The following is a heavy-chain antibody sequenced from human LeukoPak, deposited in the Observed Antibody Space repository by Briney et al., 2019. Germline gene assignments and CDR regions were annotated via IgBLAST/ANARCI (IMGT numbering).Heavy chain of an antibody. CDR1: GFTFSSYA. CDR3: ARDKGGSYYVYCDY. D-gene: IGHD1-26*01. V-gene: IGHV3-30-3*01. CDR2: ISYDGSNK. Sequence: GGSLRLSCAASGFTFSSYAMHWVRQAPGKGLEWVAVISYDGSNKYYADSVKGRFTISRDNSKNTLYLQMNSLRAEDTAVYYCARDKGGSYYVYCDYWGQGTLVTVPS. J-gene: IGHJ4*02.